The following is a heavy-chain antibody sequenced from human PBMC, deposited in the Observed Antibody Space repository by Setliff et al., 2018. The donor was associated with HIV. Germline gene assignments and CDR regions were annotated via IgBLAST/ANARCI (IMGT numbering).Heavy chain of an antibody. CDR2: IYTTGST. J-gene: IGHJ6*03. Sequence: KPSETLSLTCTVSGGSISSGSYYWSWIRQPAGKGLEWIGRIYTTGSTNYNPSLKSRVTISVDTSKNQFSLKLSSVTAADTAVYYCARHWVDSSSWSLYYYYYMDVWGKGTTVTVSS. V-gene: IGHV4-61*02. D-gene: IGHD6-13*01. CDR1: GGSISSGSYY. CDR3: ARHWVDSSSWSLYYYYYMDV.